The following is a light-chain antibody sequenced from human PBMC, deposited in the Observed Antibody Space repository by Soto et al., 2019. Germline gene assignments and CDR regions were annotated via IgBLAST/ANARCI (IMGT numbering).Light chain of an antibody. CDR3: SSYTIDSSVV. CDR2: EVA. J-gene: IGLJ2*01. V-gene: IGLV2-14*01. Sequence: QSALTQPASVSGSPGQSITISCTGTSSDVAAYDYVSWYQQHPGQAPKRIIYEVANRPSGVSSRFSGSKSGSTASLTISGLQPEDEAHYYCSSYTIDSSVVFGGGTKVTVL. CDR1: SSDVAAYDY.